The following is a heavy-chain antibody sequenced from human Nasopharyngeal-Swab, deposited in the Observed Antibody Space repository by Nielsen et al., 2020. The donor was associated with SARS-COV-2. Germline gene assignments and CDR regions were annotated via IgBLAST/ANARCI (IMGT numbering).Heavy chain of an antibody. V-gene: IGHV4-61*01. CDR2: IYYSGST. Sequence: SETLSLTCTVSGGSVSSGSYYWSWIRQPPGKGLEWIGYIYYSGSTNYNPSLKSRVTISGDTSKNQFPLKLSSVTAADTAVYYCARGQLLLYYYYGMDVWGQGTTVTVSS. J-gene: IGHJ6*02. CDR3: ARGQLLLYYYYGMDV. CDR1: GGSVSSGSYY. D-gene: IGHD2-15*01.